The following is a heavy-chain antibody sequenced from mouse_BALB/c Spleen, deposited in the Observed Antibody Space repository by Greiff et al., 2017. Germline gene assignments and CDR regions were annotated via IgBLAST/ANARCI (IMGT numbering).Heavy chain of an antibody. CDR2: ISSGGGST. J-gene: IGHJ4*01. D-gene: IGHD2-4*01. CDR1: GFAFSSYD. V-gene: IGHV5-12-1*01. Sequence: DVKLVESGGGLVKPGGSLKLSCAASGFAFSSYDMSWVRQTPEKRLEWVGYISSGGGSTYYPDTVKGRFTISRDNAKNTLYLQMSSLKSEDTAMYYCARRAYDFHSAMDYWGQGTSVTVSS. CDR3: ARRAYDFHSAMDY.